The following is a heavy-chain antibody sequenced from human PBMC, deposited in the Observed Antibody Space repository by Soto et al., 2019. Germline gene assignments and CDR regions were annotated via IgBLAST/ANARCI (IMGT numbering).Heavy chain of an antibody. CDR1: GFTFSNFG. V-gene: IGHV3-30*18. Sequence: QVHLVESGGGVVQPGRSLRLSCAASGFTFSNFGMHWVRQAPGKGLEWVAVISTTGGLKYAADSVKGRFTISSDNSKNTLYLQMNCLRPEDTAMYYCAQETHSIGYGSYFDYWGPGILVTLSS. CDR2: ISTTGGLK. J-gene: IGHJ4*02. CDR3: AQETHSIGYGSYFDY. D-gene: IGHD3-22*01.